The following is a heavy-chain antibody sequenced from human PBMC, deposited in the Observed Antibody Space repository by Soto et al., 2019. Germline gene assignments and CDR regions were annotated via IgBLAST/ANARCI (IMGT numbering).Heavy chain of an antibody. CDR2: ISYDGSNK. CDR3: ARDHSSGFFDY. Sequence: QVQLVESGGGVVQPGRSLRLSCAASGFTFSSYAMHWVRQAPGKGLEWVAVISYDGSNKYYADSVKGRFTISRDNSKNTLYLQMYSLRAEDTAVYYCARDHSSGFFDYWGQGTLVTVSS. D-gene: IGHD6-19*01. J-gene: IGHJ4*02. V-gene: IGHV3-30-3*01. CDR1: GFTFSSYA.